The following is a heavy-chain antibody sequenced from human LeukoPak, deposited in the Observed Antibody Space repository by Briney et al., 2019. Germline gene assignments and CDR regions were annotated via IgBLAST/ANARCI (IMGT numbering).Heavy chain of an antibody. Sequence: SETLSLTCTVSGGSISSGGYYWSWIRQHPGKGLEWIGYIYYSGSTYYNPSLKSRVTISVDTSKNQFSLKLSSVTAADTAVYYCARGAYGDPTSFDYWGQGTLVTVSS. D-gene: IGHD4-17*01. J-gene: IGHJ4*02. CDR2: IYYSGST. CDR1: GGSISSGGYY. V-gene: IGHV4-31*03. CDR3: ARGAYGDPTSFDY.